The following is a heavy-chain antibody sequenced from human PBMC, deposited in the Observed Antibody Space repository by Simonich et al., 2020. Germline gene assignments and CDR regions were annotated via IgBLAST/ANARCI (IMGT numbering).Heavy chain of an antibody. CDR1: GYTFTGYY. V-gene: IGHV1-2*02. CDR3: ARDRAARYYYYYYMDV. D-gene: IGHD6-6*01. J-gene: IGHJ6*03. CDR2: FNPNRGGT. Sequence: QVQLVQSGAEVKKPGASVKVSCKASGYTFTGYYMHWVRQDPGQGLEWRGWFNPNRGGTNDAQKCQGRSTMTRDTSISTAYMELSRLRSDDTAVYYCARDRAARYYYYYYMDVWGKGTTVTVSS.